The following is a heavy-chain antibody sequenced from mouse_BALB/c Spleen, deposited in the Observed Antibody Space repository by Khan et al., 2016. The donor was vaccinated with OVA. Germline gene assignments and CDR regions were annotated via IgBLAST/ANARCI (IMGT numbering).Heavy chain of an antibody. CDR3: ARINA. J-gene: IGHJ2*01. Sequence: VQLKQSGAELVKPGASVTLSCTVSGFNIKDTYMHWVKQRPEQGLVWIGRFVPANGNTTYDPKFQGQATITADTSSNTAYLQFSSLTSEDTAVWYCARINAWGQGTTLTVAS. CDR2: FVPANGNT. V-gene: IGHV14-3*02. CDR1: GFNIKDTY.